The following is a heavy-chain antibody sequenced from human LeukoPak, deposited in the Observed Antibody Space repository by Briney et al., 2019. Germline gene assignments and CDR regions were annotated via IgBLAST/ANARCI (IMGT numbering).Heavy chain of an antibody. D-gene: IGHD2-8*02. V-gene: IGHV3-23*01. Sequence: GGSPRLSCAASGFTFSTFAMIWVRQPPGKGLEWVSSIFPSGGEIHYADSVRGRFTISSDNSKSTLSLQMNSLRAEDTAIYYCATYRQVLLPFESWGQGTLVTVSS. J-gene: IGHJ4*02. CDR1: GFTFSTFA. CDR2: IFPSGGEI. CDR3: ATYRQVLLPFES.